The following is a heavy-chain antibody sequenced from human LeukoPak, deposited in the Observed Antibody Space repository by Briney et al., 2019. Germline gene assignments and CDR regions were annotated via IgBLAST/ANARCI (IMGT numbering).Heavy chain of an antibody. CDR2: IYPGDSDT. CDR1: GYSFTSYW. Sequence: SGESLKISCKGSGYSFTSYWIGWVRQMPGKGLEWMGIIYPGDSDTRCSPSFQGQVTISADKSISTAYLQWSSLKASDTPMYYWARLIGFYRSNFEYWGQGTLVTVSS. J-gene: IGHJ4*02. D-gene: IGHD6-13*01. V-gene: IGHV5-51*01. CDR3: ARLIGFYRSNFEY.